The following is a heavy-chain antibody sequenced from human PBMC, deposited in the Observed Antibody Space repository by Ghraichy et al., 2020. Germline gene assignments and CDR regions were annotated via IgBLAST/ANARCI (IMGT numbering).Heavy chain of an antibody. CDR1: GFSFSSYW. V-gene: IGHV3-74*01. J-gene: IGHJ4*02. CDR2: IKTDGSTT. Sequence: LSLTCAASGFSFSSYWMHWVRQAPGKGLVWVSRIKTDGSTTVYADSVKGRFTISRDNAKDTLYLQMNSLRIEDTAVYYCARDLNWVLFDYWGQGTLVTVSS. D-gene: IGHD2-2*03. CDR3: ARDLNWVLFDY.